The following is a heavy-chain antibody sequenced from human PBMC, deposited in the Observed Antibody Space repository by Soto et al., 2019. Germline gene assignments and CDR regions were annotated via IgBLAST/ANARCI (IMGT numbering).Heavy chain of an antibody. J-gene: IGHJ4*02. D-gene: IGHD1-26*01. CDR2: MYFRGST. CDR3: ARDRSGSFYPSSFDY. Sequence: SETLSLTCTVSGGSISSYYWSWIRQPPGKGLEWIGYMYFRGSTNYNPSLKSRVTISVDTSKNQFSLKLSSVTAADTAVYYCARDRSGSFYPSSFDYWGQGILVTVS. V-gene: IGHV4-59*01. CDR1: GGSISSYY.